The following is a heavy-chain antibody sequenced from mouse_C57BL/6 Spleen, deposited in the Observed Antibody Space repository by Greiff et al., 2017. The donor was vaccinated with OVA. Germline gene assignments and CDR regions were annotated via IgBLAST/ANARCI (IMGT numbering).Heavy chain of an antibody. CDR3: ARHTVVATYYFDY. D-gene: IGHD1-1*01. CDR2: ISSGGSYT. J-gene: IGHJ2*01. V-gene: IGHV5-6*01. Sequence: EVHLVESGGDLVKPGGSLKLSCAASGFTFSSYGMSWVRQTPDKRLEWVATISSGGSYTYYPDSVKGRFTISRDNAKNTLYLQMSSLKSEYTAMYYCARHTVVATYYFDYWGQGTTLTVSS. CDR1: GFTFSSYG.